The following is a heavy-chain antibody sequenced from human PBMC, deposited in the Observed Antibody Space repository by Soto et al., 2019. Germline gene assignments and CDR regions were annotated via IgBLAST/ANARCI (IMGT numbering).Heavy chain of an antibody. CDR3: ARVSEEQLLGSPDY. CDR1: GFTFSTYS. D-gene: IGHD1-1*01. V-gene: IGHV3-21*01. J-gene: IGHJ4*02. CDR2: ISSGSSYI. Sequence: GGALRLSCAASGFTFSTYSMNWVRQAPGKGLEWVSSISSGSSYIYYADSVKGRFTISRDNAKNSLYLQMNSLRAEDTAVYYCARVSEEQLLGSPDYWGQGAQVTVSS.